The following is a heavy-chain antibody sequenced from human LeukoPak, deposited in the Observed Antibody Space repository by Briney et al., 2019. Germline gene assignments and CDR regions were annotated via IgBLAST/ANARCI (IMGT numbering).Heavy chain of an antibody. Sequence: SGTLSLTCAVSGGSISSSNWWSWVRQPPGKGLEWIGEIYHSGSTNYNPSLKSRVTISVDKSKNQFSLKLSSVTAADTAVYYCAKEQGSGWYVVHDFDYWGQGTLVTVSS. CDR1: GGSISSSNW. CDR2: IYHSGST. D-gene: IGHD6-19*01. J-gene: IGHJ4*02. V-gene: IGHV4-4*02. CDR3: AKEQGSGWYVVHDFDY.